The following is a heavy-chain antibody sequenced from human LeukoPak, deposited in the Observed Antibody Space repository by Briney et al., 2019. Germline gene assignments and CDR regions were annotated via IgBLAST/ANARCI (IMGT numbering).Heavy chain of an antibody. CDR2: IYSGGST. CDR1: GFTVSSNY. CDR3: ARDVAGATGLDV. V-gene: IGHV3-53*01. Sequence: GGSLRLSCAASGFTVSSNYMSWVRQAPGKGLEWVSVIYSGGSTYYADSVKGRFTISRDNSKNTLYLQMNSLRAEDTAVYYCARDVAGATGLDVWGKGTTVTVSS. D-gene: IGHD1-26*01. J-gene: IGHJ6*04.